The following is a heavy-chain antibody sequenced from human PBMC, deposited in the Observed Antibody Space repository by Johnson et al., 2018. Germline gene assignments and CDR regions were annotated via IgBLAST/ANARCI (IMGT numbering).Heavy chain of an antibody. V-gene: IGHV3-43*01. CDR1: GFMFGDHT. J-gene: IGHJ1*01. CDR3: AKDSSSWPAEYFRH. Sequence: VQLVQSGGVVVQPGGSLRLSCAASGFMFGDHTMHWVRQAPGKGLAWVSLIRWAGGTTYYADSVKGRFTISRDNSKNSLYLQMNRLRTEDTAFYYCAKDSSSWPAEYFRHWGQGTLVTVSS. D-gene: IGHD2-2*01. CDR2: IRWAGGTT.